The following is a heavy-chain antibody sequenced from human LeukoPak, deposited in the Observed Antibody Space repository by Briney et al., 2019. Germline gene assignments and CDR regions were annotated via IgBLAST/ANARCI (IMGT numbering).Heavy chain of an antibody. CDR2: ISSSSSYI. V-gene: IGHV3-21*01. CDR1: GFTFSSYS. Sequence: GGSLRLSCAASGFTFSSYSMNWVRQAPGKGLEWVSSISSSSSYIYYADSVKGRFTISRDNAKNSLYLQMNSLRAEDTAVYYCAREMAYCGGDCEWDYWGQGTLVTVSS. D-gene: IGHD2-21*02. J-gene: IGHJ4*02. CDR3: AREMAYCGGDCEWDY.